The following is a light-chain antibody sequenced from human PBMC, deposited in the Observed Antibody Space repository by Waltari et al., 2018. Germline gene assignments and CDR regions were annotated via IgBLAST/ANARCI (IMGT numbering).Light chain of an antibody. CDR3: SSFTSSSTGI. J-gene: IGLJ1*01. V-gene: IGLV2-14*03. CDR2: DAT. CDR1: SGDVGGYDL. Sequence: QSALTQPASVSGSPGQSITISCTGTSGDVGGYDLVSWYQHHPAKAPKLMIYDATNRPSGVSDRFSASTSGNTASLTISDLRPEDEAEYYCSSFTSSSTGIFGSGTTVTVL.